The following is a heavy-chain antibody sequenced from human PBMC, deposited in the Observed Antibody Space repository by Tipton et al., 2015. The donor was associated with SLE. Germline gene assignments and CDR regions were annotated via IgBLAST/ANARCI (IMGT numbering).Heavy chain of an antibody. D-gene: IGHD2-8*01. J-gene: IGHJ4*02. CDR3: ARHRGYFTVSDYIDY. CDR2: IYHDGST. Sequence: TLSLTCTVSGGSISSAGYYWSWIRQPPGKGLEWIANIYHDGSTYYNPSLKSRVTISVDTSKNQFSLKLTSVTAADTAVFYCARHRGYFTVSDYIDYWGQGTLVTVSS. CDR1: GGSISSAGYY. V-gene: IGHV4-39*07.